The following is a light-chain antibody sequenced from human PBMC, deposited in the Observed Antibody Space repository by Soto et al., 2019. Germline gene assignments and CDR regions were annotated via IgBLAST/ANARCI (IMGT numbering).Light chain of an antibody. J-gene: IGKJ3*01. Sequence: EIVMTQSPDTLSVSPGEGVNLSCRARQSVSSDLAWYQQKPGQSPRLLMYGASTRATDIRARFSGGWSGTAFTLNISSLQSEDVPIYYFQQYHDWPPITFGPGTKVEIK. V-gene: IGKV3-15*01. CDR1: QSVSSD. CDR3: QQYHDWPPIT. CDR2: GAS.